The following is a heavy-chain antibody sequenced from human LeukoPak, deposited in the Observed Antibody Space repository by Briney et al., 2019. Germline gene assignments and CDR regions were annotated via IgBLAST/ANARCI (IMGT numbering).Heavy chain of an antibody. Sequence: SETLSLTCTVSGGSISSYYCSWIRQSPGKGLEWIGYIYNSGSTNYNPSFKSRVTISVDTSKNQFSLKLSSVTAADTAVYYRARSGSPERFDYWGQGTLVTVSS. V-gene: IGHV4-59*01. J-gene: IGHJ4*02. CDR3: ARSGSPERFDY. D-gene: IGHD1-14*01. CDR2: IYNSGST. CDR1: GGSISSYY.